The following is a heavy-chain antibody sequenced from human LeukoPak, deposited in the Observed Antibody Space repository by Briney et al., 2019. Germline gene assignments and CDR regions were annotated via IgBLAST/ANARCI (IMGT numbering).Heavy chain of an antibody. Sequence: GGSLRLSCAASEFTFNNYAMSWVRQAPGKGLEWVSTISGSGGNTHYAEPVEGRFTISRDNSKNSLYMQMNSLRAEDTAIYYCARDVGGAMFDYWGQGTLVTVSS. CDR3: ARDVGGAMFDY. CDR1: EFTFNNYA. V-gene: IGHV3-23*01. J-gene: IGHJ4*02. D-gene: IGHD1-26*01. CDR2: ISGSGGNT.